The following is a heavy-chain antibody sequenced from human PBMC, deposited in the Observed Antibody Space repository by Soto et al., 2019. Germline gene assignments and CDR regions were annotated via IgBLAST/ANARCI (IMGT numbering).Heavy chain of an antibody. CDR3: ARDEGSYCSGGSCYRGGDYYYGMDV. V-gene: IGHV3-30-3*01. Sequence: GGSLRLSCAASGFTFSSYAMHWVRQAPGKGLEWVAVISYDGSNKYYADSVKGRFTISRDNSKNTLYLQMNSLRAEDTAVYYCARDEGSYCSGGSCYRGGDYYYGMDVWGQGTTVTVSS. CDR1: GFTFSSYA. CDR2: ISYDGSNK. J-gene: IGHJ6*02. D-gene: IGHD2-15*01.